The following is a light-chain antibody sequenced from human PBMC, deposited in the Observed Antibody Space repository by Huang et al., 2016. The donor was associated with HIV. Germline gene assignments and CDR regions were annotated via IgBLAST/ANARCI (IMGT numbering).Light chain of an antibody. Sequence: IQMTQSPTSLSASVGGRVPITCRASQSISTYLNWYQQKPGKAPKLVISSASSLHSGVPSRFSGSGSGTDFTLTIKSLQLDDFATYYCQKSYSALSSFGPGTRL. CDR2: SAS. CDR1: QSISTY. J-gene: IGKJ5*01. CDR3: QKSYSALSS. V-gene: IGKV1-39*01.